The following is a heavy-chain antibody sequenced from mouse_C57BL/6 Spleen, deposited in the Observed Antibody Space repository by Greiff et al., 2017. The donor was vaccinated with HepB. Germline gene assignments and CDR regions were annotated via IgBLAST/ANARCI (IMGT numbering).Heavy chain of an antibody. CDR1: GYTFTSYW. CDR3: ARSASSGWDD. J-gene: IGHJ2*01. D-gene: IGHD3-1*01. CDR2: IDPSDSYT. V-gene: IGHV1-50*01. Sequence: VQLQQPGAELVKPGASVKLSCKASGYTFTSYWMQWVKQRPGQGLEWIGEIDPSDSYTNYNQKFKGKATLTVDTSSSTAYMQLSSLTSEDSAVYYCARSASSGWDDWGPGTTLTVSS.